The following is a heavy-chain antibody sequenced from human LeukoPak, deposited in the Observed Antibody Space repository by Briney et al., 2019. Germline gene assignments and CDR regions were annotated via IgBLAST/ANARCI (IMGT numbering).Heavy chain of an antibody. V-gene: IGHV1-2*02. CDR3: ATDPKKLPHDAFDI. CDR1: GYTFTGYY. CDR2: INPNSGGT. J-gene: IGHJ3*02. D-gene: IGHD4-23*01. Sequence: ASVKVSCKASGYTFTGYYIHWVRQAPGQGLEWMGWINPNSGGTNYAQKFQGRVTMTRDTSISTAYMELSRLRSDDTAVYYCATDPKKLPHDAFDIWGQGTMVTVSS.